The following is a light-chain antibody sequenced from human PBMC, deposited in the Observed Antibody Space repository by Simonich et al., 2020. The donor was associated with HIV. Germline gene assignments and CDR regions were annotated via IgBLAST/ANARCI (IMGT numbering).Light chain of an antibody. CDR3: QTWGTGFHV. CDR2: LHSDGSH. Sequence: QLLLTQSPSASASLGASVKLTCTLRSGHSDYAIAWHQQQPEKGPRYLMKLHSDGSHSKGDGIPDRFSGSSSGAERYLTISSLQSEDEADYYCQTWGTGFHVFGTGTKVTVL. V-gene: IGLV4-69*01. CDR1: SGHSDYA. J-gene: IGLJ1*01.